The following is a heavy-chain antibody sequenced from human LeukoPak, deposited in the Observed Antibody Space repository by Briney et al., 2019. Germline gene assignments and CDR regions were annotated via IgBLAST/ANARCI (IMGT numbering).Heavy chain of an antibody. D-gene: IGHD6-13*01. V-gene: IGHV3-11*01. CDR2: ISSSGSTI. Sequence: GGSLRLSCAASGFTFSDYYMSWIRQAPGKGLEWVSYISSSGSTIYYADSVKGRFTISRDNAKNSLYLQMNSLRAEDTAVYYCARPRIAAAGTDNYYYYMDVWGKGTTVTVSS. CDR1: GFTFSDYY. CDR3: ARPRIAAAGTDNYYYYMDV. J-gene: IGHJ6*03.